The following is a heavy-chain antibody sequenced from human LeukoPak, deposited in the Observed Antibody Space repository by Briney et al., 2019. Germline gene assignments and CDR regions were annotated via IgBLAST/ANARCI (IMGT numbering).Heavy chain of an antibody. V-gene: IGHV4-38-2*02. CDR2: IYHTGSA. J-gene: IGHJ6*02. D-gene: IGHD3-3*01. Sequence: ETLSLTCSVSGYSFTSGHYWGWIRQPPGKGLEWIANIYHTGSAHYNPSLKSRVTISVDTSKNQFSLKLSSVTAADTAVYYCARGRSGSNIYYYYYYGMDVWGQGTTVTVSS. CDR3: ARGRSGSNIYYYYYYGMDV. CDR1: GYSFTSGHY.